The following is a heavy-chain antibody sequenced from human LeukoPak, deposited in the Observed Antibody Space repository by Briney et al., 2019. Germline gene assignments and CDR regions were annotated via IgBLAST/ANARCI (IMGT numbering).Heavy chain of an antibody. CDR2: ISDDGRDK. CDR3: AKDKDYGWDY. D-gene: IGHD4/OR15-4a*01. CDR1: GFTFRSYG. V-gene: IGHV3-30*02. J-gene: IGHJ4*02. Sequence: PGGSLRLSCAASGFTFRSYGIHWVRQAPGKGLEWVTYISDDGRDKWYADSVKGRLTISRDNSKNILSLQMNSLRPEDTAMYYCAKDKDYGWDYWGQGTLVTVSS.